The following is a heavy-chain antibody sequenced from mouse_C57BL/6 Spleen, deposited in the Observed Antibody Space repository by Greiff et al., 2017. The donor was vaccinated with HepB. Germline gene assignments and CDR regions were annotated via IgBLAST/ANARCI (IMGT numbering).Heavy chain of an antibody. CDR3: ARFSSSYFDY. CDR1: GYTFTDYY. J-gene: IGHJ2*01. Sequence: EVQLQQSGPELVKPGASVKISCKASGYTFTDYYMNWVKQSHGKSLEWIGDINPNNGGTSYNQKFKGKATLTVDKSSSTAYMELRSLTSEDSAVYYCARFSSSYFDYWGQGTTLTVSS. D-gene: IGHD1-1*01. CDR2: INPNNGGT. V-gene: IGHV1-26*01.